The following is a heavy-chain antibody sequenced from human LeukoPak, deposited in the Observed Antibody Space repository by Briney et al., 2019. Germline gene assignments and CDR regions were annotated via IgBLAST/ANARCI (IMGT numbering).Heavy chain of an antibody. J-gene: IGHJ5*02. CDR2: ISAYNGNT. V-gene: IGHV1-18*01. Sequence: GASVKVSCKASGYTFTSYDINWVRQAPGQGLEWMGWISAYNGNTNYAQKLQGRVTMTTDTSTSTAYMELRSLRSDDTAVYYCARDGAVAGRGKWFDPWGQGTLVTVSS. D-gene: IGHD6-19*01. CDR3: ARDGAVAGRGKWFDP. CDR1: GYTFTSYD.